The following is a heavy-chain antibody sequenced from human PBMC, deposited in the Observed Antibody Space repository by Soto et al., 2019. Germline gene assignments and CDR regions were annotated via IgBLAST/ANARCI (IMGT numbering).Heavy chain of an antibody. D-gene: IGHD1-7*01. CDR2: MNQDGSER. J-gene: IGHJ4*02. CDR1: GFTFSNYW. Sequence: EVQLVESGGGLVQPGGSLRLSCTASGFTFSNYWMSWVRQAPGEGLEWVANMNQDGSERYYVDSVKGRFTISRDNAKNSLYLQVSSLRAEDTPIYYCTRDRSGTMLFWGQGTLVTVSS. CDR3: TRDRSGTMLF. V-gene: IGHV3-7*01.